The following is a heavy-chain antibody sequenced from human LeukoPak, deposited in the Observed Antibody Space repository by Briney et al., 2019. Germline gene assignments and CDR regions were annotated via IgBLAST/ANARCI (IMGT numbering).Heavy chain of an antibody. J-gene: IGHJ3*02. Sequence: GGSLRLSCAASGFTFSSYAMSWVRQAPGKGLEWVSAISGSGGSTYYADSVKGRFTISRDNSKNTLYLQMNSLRAEDTAVYYCAKDQSHTYCSSTSCYMEEAFDIWGQGTMVTVSS. CDR2: ISGSGGST. CDR3: AKDQSHTYCSSTSCYMEEAFDI. V-gene: IGHV3-23*01. CDR1: GFTFSSYA. D-gene: IGHD2-2*02.